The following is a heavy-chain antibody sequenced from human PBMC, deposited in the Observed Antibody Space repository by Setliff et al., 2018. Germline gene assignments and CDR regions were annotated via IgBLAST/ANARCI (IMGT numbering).Heavy chain of an antibody. V-gene: IGHV3-74*01. CDR3: ARAKGNGYSMDV. D-gene: IGHD2-8*01. CDR2: IKDDRSIT. J-gene: IGHJ6*03. Sequence: PVGSLRLSCAASGFTFGSHWMHWVRQAPGKGLVWVSRIKDDRSITSYADSVKGRFTISRANAQNTLYLQMNSLRVEETAVYYCARAKGNGYSMDVWGKGTTVTVSS. CDR1: GFTFGSHW.